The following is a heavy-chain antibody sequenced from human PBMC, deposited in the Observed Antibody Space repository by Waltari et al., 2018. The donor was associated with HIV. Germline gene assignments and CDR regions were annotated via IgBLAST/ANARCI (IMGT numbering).Heavy chain of an antibody. J-gene: IGHJ6*02. CDR3: ARVRWFGESHYYYYYGMDV. CDR2: ISTYDTNT. Sequence: QVQLVQSGVEVKEPGASVKVSCKASGYTFTHYGISLVRQATGQGFEWMGWISTYDTNTNYARKLQGRVTLTTATSTGTAYMELTSLRSDDTAIYYCARVRWFGESHYYYYYGMDVWGQGTTVTVSS. V-gene: IGHV1-18*01. CDR1: GYTFTHYG. D-gene: IGHD3-10*01.